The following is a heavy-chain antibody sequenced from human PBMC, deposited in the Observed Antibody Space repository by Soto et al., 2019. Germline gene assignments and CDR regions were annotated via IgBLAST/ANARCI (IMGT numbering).Heavy chain of an antibody. J-gene: IGHJ6*02. CDR1: GFTFGDYA. CDR3: TAPIDDYSNESPPYFYYYGMDV. D-gene: IGHD4-4*01. V-gene: IGHV3-49*03. Sequence: GGSLRLSCTASGFTFGDYAMSWFRQAPGKGLEWVGFIRSKAYGGTTEYAASVKGRFTISRDDSKSIAYLQMNSLKTEDTAVYYCTAPIDDYSNESPPYFYYYGMDVWGQGTTVTVSS. CDR2: IRSKAYGGTT.